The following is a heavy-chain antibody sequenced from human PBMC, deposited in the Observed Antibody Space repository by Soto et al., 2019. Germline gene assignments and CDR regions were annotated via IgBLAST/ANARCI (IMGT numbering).Heavy chain of an antibody. V-gene: IGHV5-51*01. J-gene: IGHJ6*02. CDR2: IYPGDSDT. Sequence: EVQLVQSGAEVKKPGESLKISCTGSGYSFTSYWIGWVRQMPGKGLEWLGIIYPGDSDTRYSPSFQGQVTISADKSISTTYLQWSSLKASDTAMYYCARTAAVGKYYYGMDVWGQGTTVTVSS. D-gene: IGHD6-13*01. CDR1: GYSFTSYW. CDR3: ARTAAVGKYYYGMDV.